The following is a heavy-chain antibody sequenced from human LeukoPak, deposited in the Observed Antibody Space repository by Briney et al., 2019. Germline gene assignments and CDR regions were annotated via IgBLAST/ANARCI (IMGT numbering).Heavy chain of an antibody. Sequence: ASVKVSCKASGYIFTDYYMHWVRQAPGQELGWMGRINPNSGGTNYAQKFQGRVTMTRDTSISTAYTELSSLRSEDTATYYCARGPIVVVPNYYYGMDVWGQGTTVTVSS. CDR1: GYIFTDYY. D-gene: IGHD2-2*01. CDR2: INPNSGGT. V-gene: IGHV1/OR15-1*01. CDR3: ARGPIVVVPNYYYGMDV. J-gene: IGHJ6*02.